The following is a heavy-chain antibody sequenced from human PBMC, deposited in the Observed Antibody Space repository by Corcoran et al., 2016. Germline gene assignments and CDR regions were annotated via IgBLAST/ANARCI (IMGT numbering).Heavy chain of an antibody. Sequence: EVQLVESGGVVVQPGGSLRLSCAASGFTFDDYTMHWVRQAPGKGLEWVSLISWDGGSTYYADSVKGRFTISRDNSKNSLYLQMNSLRTEDTALYYCAKDKGLGRKGGDYFDYWGQGTLVTVSS. CDR2: ISWDGGST. CDR3: AKDKGLGRKGGDYFDY. V-gene: IGHV3-43*01. J-gene: IGHJ4*02. CDR1: GFTFDDYT. D-gene: IGHD3-10*01.